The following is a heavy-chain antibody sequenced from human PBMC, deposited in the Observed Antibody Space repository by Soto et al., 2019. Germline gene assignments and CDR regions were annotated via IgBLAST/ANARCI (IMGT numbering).Heavy chain of an antibody. V-gene: IGHV3-30-3*01. CDR1: GFTFSSYA. J-gene: IGHJ4*02. CDR3: ARDQVDQNFDY. Sequence: GGSLRLSCAASGFTFSSYAMHWVRQAPGKGLEWVAVISYDGSNKYYADSVKGRFTISRDNSKNTLYLQMNSLRAEDTAVYYCARDQVDQNFDYWGQGTVVTVSS. CDR2: ISYDGSNK.